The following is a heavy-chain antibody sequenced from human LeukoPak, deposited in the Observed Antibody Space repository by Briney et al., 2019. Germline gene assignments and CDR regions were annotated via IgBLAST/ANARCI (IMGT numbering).Heavy chain of an antibody. D-gene: IGHD6-19*01. J-gene: IGHJ4*02. Sequence: KAGGSLRLSCAASGFTFSSYSMNWVRQAPGKGLGWVSSISSSSSYIYYADSVKGRFTISRDNAKNSLYLQMNSLRAEDTAVYYCARDPWAVAGTMSYWGQGTLVTVSS. CDR2: ISSSSSYI. CDR1: GFTFSSYS. V-gene: IGHV3-21*01. CDR3: ARDPWAVAGTMSY.